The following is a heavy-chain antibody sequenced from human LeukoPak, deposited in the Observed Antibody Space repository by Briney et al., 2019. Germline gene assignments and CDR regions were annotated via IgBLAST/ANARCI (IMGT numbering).Heavy chain of an antibody. J-gene: IGHJ5*02. CDR1: GVTFSSSA. Sequence: SVKVSCKASGVTFSSSAMQWVRQARGQRLEWIGWIGVGSGNINYAQKFQERVTITRDISTSTAYMELSSLRSEDTAVEYCAPGLGGSYYSFAPWGEGTLVTVSS. CDR3: APGLGGSYYSFAP. CDR2: IGVGSGNI. V-gene: IGHV1-58*02. D-gene: IGHD2-15*01.